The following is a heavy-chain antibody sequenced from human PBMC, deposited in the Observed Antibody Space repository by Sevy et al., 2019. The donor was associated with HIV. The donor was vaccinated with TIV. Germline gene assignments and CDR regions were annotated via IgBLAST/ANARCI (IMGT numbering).Heavy chain of an antibody. CDR1: GGTFSTYG. D-gene: IGHD6-19*01. J-gene: IGHJ4*02. V-gene: IGHV1-69*13. Sequence: ASVKVSCKASGGTFSTYGISWVRQAPGQGPEWKGGIIPILGTVNDAQKFQGRVTITADESTKTAYMELSSLRSEDTAVYYCARGGGNGWYYFDYWGQETLVTVSS. CDR3: ARGGGNGWYYFDY. CDR2: IIPILGTV.